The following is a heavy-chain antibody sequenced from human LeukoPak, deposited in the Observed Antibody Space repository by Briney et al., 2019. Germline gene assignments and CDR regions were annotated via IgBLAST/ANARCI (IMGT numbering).Heavy chain of an antibody. D-gene: IGHD3-3*01. CDR1: GFTFSSYS. Sequence: GGSLRLSCTASGFTFSSYSLNWVRQAPGKGLEWVSSVSTGSNYIYYADSVKGRFTISRDNDKNSLYLQMNSLRVEDTAVYYCARVGAIFGVVIAWGQGTLVTVSS. V-gene: IGHV3-21*01. CDR3: ARVGAIFGVVIA. J-gene: IGHJ5*02. CDR2: VSTGSNYI.